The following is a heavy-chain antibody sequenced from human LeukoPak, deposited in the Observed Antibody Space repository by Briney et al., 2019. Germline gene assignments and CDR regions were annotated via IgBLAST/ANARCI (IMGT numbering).Heavy chain of an antibody. CDR1: GGSFSGYY. D-gene: IGHD2-2*01. CDR2: INHSGST. V-gene: IGHV4-34*01. CDR3: AREEGSIVVVPAARVADWFDP. J-gene: IGHJ5*02. Sequence: SETLSLTCAVYGGSFSGYYWSWIRQPPGKGLEWIGEINHSGSTNYNPSLKSRVTISVDTSMNQFSLKLSSVTAADTAVYYCAREEGSIVVVPAARVADWFDPRGQGTLVTVSS.